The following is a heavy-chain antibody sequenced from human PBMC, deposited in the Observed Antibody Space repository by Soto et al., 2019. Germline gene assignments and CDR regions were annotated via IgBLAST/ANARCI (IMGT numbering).Heavy chain of an antibody. CDR3: TRGNSRASGSYYYYYYGMDV. D-gene: IGHD3-10*01. J-gene: IGHJ6*02. CDR1: GGSFSGYY. Sequence: SETLSLTCAVYGGSFSGYYWSWIRQPPGKGLEWIGEINHSGSTNYNPSLKSRVTISVDTSKNQFSLKLSSVTAADTAVYYCTRGNSRASGSYYYYYYGMDVWGQGTTVTVSS. V-gene: IGHV4-34*01. CDR2: INHSGST.